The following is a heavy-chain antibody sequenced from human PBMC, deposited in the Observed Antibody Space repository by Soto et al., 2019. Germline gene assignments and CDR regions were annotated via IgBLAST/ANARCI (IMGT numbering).Heavy chain of an antibody. D-gene: IGHD6-13*01. Sequence: GGSLRLSCAASGFTFSSYGMHWVRQAPGKGLEWVAVIWYDGSNKYYADSVKGRFTISRDNSKNTLYLQMNSLRAEDTAVYYCARSTAAAGYYGMDVWGQGTTVTVSS. CDR1: GFTFSSYG. CDR2: IWYDGSNK. CDR3: ARSTAAAGYYGMDV. V-gene: IGHV3-33*01. J-gene: IGHJ6*02.